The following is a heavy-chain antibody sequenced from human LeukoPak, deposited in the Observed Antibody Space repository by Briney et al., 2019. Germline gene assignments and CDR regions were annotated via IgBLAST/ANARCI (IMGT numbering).Heavy chain of an antibody. D-gene: IGHD6-13*01. V-gene: IGHV4-38-2*02. CDR3: AREGKYSSSWYDY. CDR1: GYSISSGYY. CDR2: IYHSGST. Sequence: SETLSLTCTVSGYSISSGYYWGWIRQPPGKGLEWIGSIYHSGSTYYNPSLKSRVTISVDTSKNQFSLKLSSVTAADTAVYYCAREGKYSSSWYDYWGQGTLVTVSS. J-gene: IGHJ4*02.